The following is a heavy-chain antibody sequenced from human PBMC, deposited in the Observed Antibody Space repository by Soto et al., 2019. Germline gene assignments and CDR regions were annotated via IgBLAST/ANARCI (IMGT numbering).Heavy chain of an antibody. V-gene: IGHV4-34*01. CDR3: ARGRSELRLLDY. CDR1: GGSFSGHY. CDR2: INHSGST. Sequence: QVQLQQWGAGLLKPSETLSLTGAVYGGSFSGHYWSGIRQPPGKGLEWIGEINHSGSTNYNPYLKSRVTISVDTAKNQFSLKLSSGTAADTAVYYCARGRSELRLLDYWGQGTLVTVSS. J-gene: IGHJ4*02. D-gene: IGHD5-12*01.